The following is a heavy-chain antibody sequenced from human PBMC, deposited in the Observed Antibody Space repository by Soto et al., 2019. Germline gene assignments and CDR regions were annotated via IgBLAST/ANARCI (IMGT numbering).Heavy chain of an antibody. V-gene: IGHV1-69*13. CDR1: GGTFSSNA. J-gene: IGHJ4*03. Sequence: SVKVSCKASGGTFSSNAISWVRQAPGQGPEWMGGILPIFNTANYAQNFQGRVTITADESTSTSYMELTSLTSEDTPIYYCATGGRGYGSSFPRFDVEYWGHGTLVTVSS. CDR3: ATGGRGYGSSFPRFDVEY. D-gene: IGHD5-18*01. CDR2: ILPIFNTA.